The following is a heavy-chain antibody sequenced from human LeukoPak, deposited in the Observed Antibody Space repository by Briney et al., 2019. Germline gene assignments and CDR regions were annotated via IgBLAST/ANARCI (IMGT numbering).Heavy chain of an antibody. J-gene: IGHJ3*02. CDR1: GGSISTSNYY. V-gene: IGHV4-39*07. CDR3: VKSMRVGDAFDI. Sequence: SETLSLTCTVSGGSISTSNYYWGWIRQPPGKGLEWIGNIFYSGSTYYSPSLRSRVTISLDTSRNQFSLKLSSVTAADTAVYYCVKSMRVGDAFDIWGQGTMVTVSS. CDR2: IFYSGST. D-gene: IGHD3-22*01.